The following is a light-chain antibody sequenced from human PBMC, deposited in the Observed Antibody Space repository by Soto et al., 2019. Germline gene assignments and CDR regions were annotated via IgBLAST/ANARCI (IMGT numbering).Light chain of an antibody. CDR3: QQYGSSPIT. CDR1: QSVSSSY. Sequence: EIVLTQSPGTLSLSPGERATLSCRASQSVSSSYLAWYQQKSGQAPRLLIYGAYSRANGIPNRFSGSGSGTNFTLTISRQEPEDFAAYYCQQYGSSPITFGQGTRLEMK. V-gene: IGKV3-20*01. J-gene: IGKJ5*01. CDR2: GAY.